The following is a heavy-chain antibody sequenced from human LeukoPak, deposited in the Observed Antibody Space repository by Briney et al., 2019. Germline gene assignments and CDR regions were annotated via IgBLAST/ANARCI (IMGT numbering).Heavy chain of an antibody. CDR1: GGSFSGYY. V-gene: IGHV4-34*01. CDR2: INHSGST. CDR3: AREAGYYDYVWGSYRSPYFDY. D-gene: IGHD3-16*02. Sequence: VYGGSFSGYYWSXIRQPPGKGLEWIGEINHSGSTNYNPSLKSRVTISVDTSKNQFSLKLSSVTAADTAVYYCAREAGYYDYVWGSYRSPYFDYWGQGTLVTVSS. J-gene: IGHJ4*02.